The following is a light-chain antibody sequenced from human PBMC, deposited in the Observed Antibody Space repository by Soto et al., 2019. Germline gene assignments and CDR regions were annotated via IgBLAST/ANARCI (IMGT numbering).Light chain of an antibody. CDR2: ATS. CDR3: QQYNNWYS. V-gene: IGKV3-15*01. Sequence: EIVMTQSPATLSVSPGERATLSCRASQSVSSNLAWYQQKPGQAPRLLMYATSVRATGIPARFSGSGSGTEYTLTISSLQSEDFAVFYCQQYNNWYSFGQGTKVDIK. J-gene: IGKJ2*03. CDR1: QSVSSN.